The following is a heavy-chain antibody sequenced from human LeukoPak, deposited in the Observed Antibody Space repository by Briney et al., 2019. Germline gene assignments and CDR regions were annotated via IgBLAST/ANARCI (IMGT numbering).Heavy chain of an antibody. Sequence: GASVTVSCTASGYTFTSYGISWVRQAPGQGLEWMGWISAYSGNTNYAQKLQGRVTMTTDTSTSTAYMELRSLRSDDTAVFYCARDRAAATQNYFDYWGQGTLVTVSS. CDR1: GYTFTSYG. CDR3: ARDRAAATQNYFDY. J-gene: IGHJ4*02. CDR2: ISAYSGNT. V-gene: IGHV1-18*01. D-gene: IGHD6-13*01.